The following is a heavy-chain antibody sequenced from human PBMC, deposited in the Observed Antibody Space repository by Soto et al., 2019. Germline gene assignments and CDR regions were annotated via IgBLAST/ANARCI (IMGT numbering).Heavy chain of an antibody. V-gene: IGHV3-43D*04. J-gene: IGHJ4*02. CDR1: GFAFEDYA. D-gene: IGHD6-13*01. CDR2: ISWDGEST. Sequence: GGSLRLSCATSGFAFEDYAMHWVRQVPGKVLEWVSLISWDGESTYYADPVKGRFTISRDNSEKSLYLQMNSVRVDDTALYYCAKVCQLDITAGHAYHDHWGQGTLVTVSS. CDR3: AKVCQLDITAGHAYHDH.